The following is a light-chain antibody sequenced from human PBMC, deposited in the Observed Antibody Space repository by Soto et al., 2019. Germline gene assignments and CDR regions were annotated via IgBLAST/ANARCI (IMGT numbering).Light chain of an antibody. CDR1: SSDVGGYNY. CDR2: EVS. Sequence: QSALTQPPSESGSPGQSVTISCTGTSSDVGGYNYVSWYQQHPGKAPKLMIYEVSKRPSGVPNRFSGSKSGNTASLTVSGLQAEDEADYYCSSYAGSSHYVFGAGTKLTVL. CDR3: SSYAGSSHYV. V-gene: IGLV2-8*01. J-gene: IGLJ2*01.